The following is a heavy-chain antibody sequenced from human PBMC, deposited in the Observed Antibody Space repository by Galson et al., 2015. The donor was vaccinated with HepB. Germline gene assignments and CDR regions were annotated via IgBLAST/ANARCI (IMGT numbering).Heavy chain of an antibody. CDR1: GGTFSSYT. V-gene: IGHV1-69*04. Sequence: SVKVSCKASGGTFSSYTISWVRQAPGQGLEWMGRIIPILGIANYAQKFQGRVTITADKSTSTAYMELSSLRSGDTAVYYCARDTPPHIVVVTAIPREYYYYGMDVWGQGTTVTVSS. CDR3: ARDTPPHIVVVTAIPREYYYYGMDV. CDR2: IIPILGIA. D-gene: IGHD2-21*02. J-gene: IGHJ6*02.